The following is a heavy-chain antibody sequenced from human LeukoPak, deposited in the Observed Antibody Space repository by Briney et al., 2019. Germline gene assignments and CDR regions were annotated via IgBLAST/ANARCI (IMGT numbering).Heavy chain of an antibody. J-gene: IGHJ4*02. V-gene: IGHV3-30-3*01. CDR1: GFTFSSYA. D-gene: IGHD3-3*01. Sequence: GGSLRLSCAASGFTFSSYAMHWVRQAPGEGLEWVAVISYDGSNKYYADSVKGRFTISRDNSKNTLYLQMNSLRAEDTAVYYRAREADDFWSGYPYYFDYWGQRTLVTVSS. CDR3: AREADDFWSGYPYYFDY. CDR2: ISYDGSNK.